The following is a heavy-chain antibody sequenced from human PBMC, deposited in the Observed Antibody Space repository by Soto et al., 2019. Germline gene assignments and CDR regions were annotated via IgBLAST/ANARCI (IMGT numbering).Heavy chain of an antibody. CDR3: ATSGGSGYYPFDX. V-gene: IGHV4-31*03. J-gene: IGHJ4*02. D-gene: IGHD3-22*01. CDR1: GCSISSGGYY. Sequence: PXETLSLTCTVSGCSISSGGYYWSWIRQHPGKGLEWIGYIYYSGSTYYNPSLKSRVTISVDTSKNQFSLKLSSVTAADTAVYYCATSGGSGYYPFDXWGQGTLVTVSS. CDR2: IYYSGST.